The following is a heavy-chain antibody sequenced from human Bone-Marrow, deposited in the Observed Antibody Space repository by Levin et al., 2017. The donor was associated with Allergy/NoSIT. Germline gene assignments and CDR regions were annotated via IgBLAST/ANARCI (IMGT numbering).Heavy chain of an antibody. CDR1: GFTFSSYE. J-gene: IGHJ4*02. V-gene: IGHV3-48*03. Sequence: GGSLRLSCAASGFTFSSYEMNWVRQAPGKGLEWVSYISSSGSTIYYADSVKGRFTISRDNAKNSLYLQMNSLRAEDTAVYYCAREGVRSSGAFDYWGQGTLVTVSS. CDR3: AREGVRSSGAFDY. D-gene: IGHD1-26*01. CDR2: ISSSGSTI.